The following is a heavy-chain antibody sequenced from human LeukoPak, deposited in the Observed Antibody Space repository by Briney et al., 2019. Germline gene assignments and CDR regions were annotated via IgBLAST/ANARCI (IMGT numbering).Heavy chain of an antibody. CDR3: ATVRSGSYPPQYNWFNP. J-gene: IGHJ5*02. CDR2: IYYSGST. V-gene: IGHV4-39*01. D-gene: IGHD1-26*01. Sequence: SETLSLTCTVSGGSISSSSYYWGWIRQPPGKGREWIGSIYYSGSTYYNPSLKSRVTISVDTSKNQFSLKLSSVTAADTAVYYCATVRSGSYPPQYNWFNPWGQGTLVTVSS. CDR1: GGSISSSSYY.